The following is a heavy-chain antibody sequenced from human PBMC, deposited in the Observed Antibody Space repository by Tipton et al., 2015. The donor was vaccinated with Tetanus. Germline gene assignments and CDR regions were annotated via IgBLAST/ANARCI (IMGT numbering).Heavy chain of an antibody. D-gene: IGHD2-2*01. CDR2: ISGSGGST. CDR3: AKVSPYQPLLTYIDY. Sequence: SLRLSCAASGFTFSSYAMSWVRQAPGKGLEWVSAISGSGGSTYYAGSVKGRFTISRDNSKNTLYLQMNSLRAEDTAVYYCAKVSPYQPLLTYIDYWGQGTLVTVSS. V-gene: IGHV3-23*01. J-gene: IGHJ4*02. CDR1: GFTFSSYA.